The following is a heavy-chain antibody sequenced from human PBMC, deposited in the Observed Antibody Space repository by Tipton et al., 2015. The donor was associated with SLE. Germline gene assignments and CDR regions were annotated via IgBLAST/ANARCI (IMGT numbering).Heavy chain of an antibody. CDR2: MNPNSGNT. Sequence: QLVQSGAEVKKPGSSVKVSCKASGGTFSSYAISWVRQAPGQGLEWMGWMNPNSGNTGYAQKFQGRVTMTRNTSISTAYMELSSLRSEDTAVYYCARVLSSPYWVDPWGQGTLVTVA. J-gene: IGHJ5*02. CDR3: ARVLSSPYWVDP. V-gene: IGHV1-8*02. D-gene: IGHD3-10*02. CDR1: GGTFSSYA.